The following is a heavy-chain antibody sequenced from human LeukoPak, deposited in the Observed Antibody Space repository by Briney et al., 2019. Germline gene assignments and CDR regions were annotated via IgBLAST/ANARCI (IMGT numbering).Heavy chain of an antibody. V-gene: IGHV3-23*01. D-gene: IGHD3-22*01. CDR1: GFTFNSYA. Sequence: GGSLRLSCGACGFTFNSYAMRWLPQAPGRGREGVSAISGSGGSTYYADSVKGRFTISRDNTKNTLYMQMNSLRDEDTDVYYCAKTTYYYDSSGYEYFDYWGQGTLVTVSS. CDR3: AKTTYYYDSSGYEYFDY. J-gene: IGHJ4*02. CDR2: ISGSGGST.